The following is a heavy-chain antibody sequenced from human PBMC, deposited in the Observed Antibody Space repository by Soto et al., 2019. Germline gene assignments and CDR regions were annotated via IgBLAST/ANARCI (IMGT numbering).Heavy chain of an antibody. CDR1: GFTFSSYA. J-gene: IGHJ4*02. CDR3: AKDRGSGSYFGSDY. Sequence: QVQLVESGGGVVQPGRSLRLSCAASGFTFSSYAIHWVRQAPGKGLEWVTVISYDGSNKYYADSVKGRFTISRDNSKNTMYLQRHSPRTEDTAVYYCAKDRGSGSYFGSDYWGQGTLVTVSS. D-gene: IGHD1-26*01. CDR2: ISYDGSNK. V-gene: IGHV3-30*04.